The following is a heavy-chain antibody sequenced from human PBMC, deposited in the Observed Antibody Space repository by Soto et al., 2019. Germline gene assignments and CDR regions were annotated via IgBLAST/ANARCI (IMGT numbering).Heavy chain of an antibody. Sequence: QVQLVQSGAEVKKPGSSVKVSCKASGGTFSSYAISWVRQAPGQGLEWMGGIIPIFGTANYAQKFQGRVTITADESTGKAYMGRGSLGFGDTAVYYWAGGPAPGGGEFYYYYGMDVWGQGTTVTVSS. D-gene: IGHD3-16*01. CDR1: GGTFSSYA. J-gene: IGHJ6*02. CDR2: IIPIFGTA. V-gene: IGHV1-69*01. CDR3: AGGPAPGGGEFYYYYGMDV.